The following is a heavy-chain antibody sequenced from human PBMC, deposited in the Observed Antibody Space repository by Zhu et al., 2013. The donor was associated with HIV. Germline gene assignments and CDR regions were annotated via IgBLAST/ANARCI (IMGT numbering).Heavy chain of an antibody. CDR2: IYYSGST. CDR1: GGSISSGDYY. D-gene: IGHD3-9*01. J-gene: IGHJ4*02. V-gene: IGHV4-30-4*01. CDR3: ARVGDILTGYYYFDY. Sequence: VQLQESGPGLVKPSQTLSLTCTVSGGSISSGDYYWSWIRQPPGKGLEWIGYIYYSGSTYYNPSLKSRVTISVDTSKNQFSLKLSSVTAADTAVYYCARVGDILTGYYYFDYWGQGTLVTVSS.